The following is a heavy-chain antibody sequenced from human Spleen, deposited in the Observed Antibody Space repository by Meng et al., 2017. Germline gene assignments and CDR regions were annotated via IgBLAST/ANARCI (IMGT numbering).Heavy chain of an antibody. CDR2: INPDGSKP. Sequence: GESLKISCAASGFSIIDHWMHWVRQGPEKGLVWVSRINPDGSKPTYADSVKGRFTISRDNSKNTVFLQINSLRVEDTAVYYCARSPIDKYDLSALPLDYWGQGTLVTVSS. V-gene: IGHV3-74*01. CDR3: ARSPIDKYDLSALPLDY. D-gene: IGHD3-16*01. J-gene: IGHJ4*02. CDR1: GFSIIDHW.